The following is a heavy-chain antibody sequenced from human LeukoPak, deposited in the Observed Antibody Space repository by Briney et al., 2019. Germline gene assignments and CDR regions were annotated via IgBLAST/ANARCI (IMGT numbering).Heavy chain of an antibody. Sequence: GGSLRLSCAASGFTVSSNYMSWVRQAPGKGLEWVSVISGSGGSTYYADSVKGRFTISRDNSKNTLYLQMNSLRAEDTAVYYCAKLNYYGSGSYPRWGYFDYWGQGTLVTVSS. CDR3: AKLNYYGSGSYPRWGYFDY. D-gene: IGHD3-10*01. J-gene: IGHJ4*02. V-gene: IGHV3-23*01. CDR2: ISGSGGST. CDR1: GFTVSSNY.